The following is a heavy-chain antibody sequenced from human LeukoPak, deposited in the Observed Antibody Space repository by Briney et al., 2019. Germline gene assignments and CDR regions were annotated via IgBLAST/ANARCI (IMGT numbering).Heavy chain of an antibody. Sequence: GGSLRLSCAASEFTFSTYSMNWVRQAPGKGLEWVSYISSSGSTIYYADSVKGRFTISRDNAKNSLYLQMNSLRAEDTAVYYCAELGITMIGGVWGKGTTVTISS. CDR3: AELGITMIGGV. V-gene: IGHV3-48*04. D-gene: IGHD3-10*02. J-gene: IGHJ6*04. CDR1: EFTFSTYS. CDR2: ISSSGSTI.